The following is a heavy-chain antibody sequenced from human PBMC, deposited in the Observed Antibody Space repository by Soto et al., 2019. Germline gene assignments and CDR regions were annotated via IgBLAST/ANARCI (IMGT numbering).Heavy chain of an antibody. CDR3: ASPGGYYDFWSLYYYYYYMDV. Sequence: PGGSLRLSCAASGFTFSDYYMSWIRQAPGKGLEWVSYISSSGSTIYYADSVKGRFTISRDNAKNSLYLQMNSLRAEDTAVYYCASPGGYYDFWSLYYYYYYMDVWGKGTTVTVSS. CDR1: GFTFSDYY. D-gene: IGHD3-3*01. V-gene: IGHV3-11*01. J-gene: IGHJ6*03. CDR2: ISSSGSTI.